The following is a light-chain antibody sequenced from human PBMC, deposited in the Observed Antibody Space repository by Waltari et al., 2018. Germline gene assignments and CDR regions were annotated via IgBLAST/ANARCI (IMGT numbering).Light chain of an antibody. CDR1: SSDVGGYNY. V-gene: IGLV2-8*01. Sequence: QSALTQPPSASGSPGQSVTISCTGTSSDVGGYNYVSWFQHHPGKAPKRIIYEGTKRTSGVPDRCSGSKSGNTASLTGAGLQAEDEADYYCSSYAGSDTWRYVFGTGTKVTVL. J-gene: IGLJ1*01. CDR3: SSYAGSDTWRYV. CDR2: EGT.